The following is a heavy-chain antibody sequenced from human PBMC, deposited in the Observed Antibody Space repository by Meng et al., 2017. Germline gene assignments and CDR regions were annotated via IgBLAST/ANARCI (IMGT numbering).Heavy chain of an antibody. CDR3: ARDRSRLSTVTLLFDP. CDR1: GYPFTRYA. Sequence: VQLLHAGARGKEPGASLKVSCKACGYPFTRYAMHWVRQAPGKRLDWMGWINDGNGNTKDSQKFPGRVTITRDTSASTAYMELSSLRSEDTAVYYCARDRSRLSTVTLLFDPWGQGTLVTVSS. CDR2: INDGNGNT. D-gene: IGHD4-17*01. V-gene: IGHV1-3*01. J-gene: IGHJ5*02.